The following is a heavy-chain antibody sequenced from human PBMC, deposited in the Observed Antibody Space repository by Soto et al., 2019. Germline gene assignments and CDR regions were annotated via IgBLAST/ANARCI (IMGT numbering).Heavy chain of an antibody. CDR3: ARPLEDYYASSGYYSYYFDY. J-gene: IGHJ4*02. D-gene: IGHD3-22*01. Sequence: GESLKISCKGSGYSFTSYWIGWVRQMPGKGLEWMGIIYPGDSDTRYSPSFQGQVTISADKSISTAYLQWSSLKASDTAMYYCARPLEDYYASSGYYSYYFDYWGQGTLVTVSS. CDR1: GYSFTSYW. V-gene: IGHV5-51*01. CDR2: IYPGDSDT.